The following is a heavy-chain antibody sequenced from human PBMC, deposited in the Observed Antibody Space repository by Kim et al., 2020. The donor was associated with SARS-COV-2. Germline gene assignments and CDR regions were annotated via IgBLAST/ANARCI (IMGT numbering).Heavy chain of an antibody. CDR1: GFTFSSYS. V-gene: IGHV3-21*01. J-gene: IGHJ6*02. CDR3: ARTTTVTPFGNYYYGMDV. D-gene: IGHD4-17*01. CDR2: ISSSSSYI. Sequence: GGSLRLSCAASGFTFSSYSMNWVRQAPGKGLEWVSSISSSSSYIYYADSVKGRFTISRDNAKNSLYLQMNSLRAEDTAVYYCARTTTVTPFGNYYYGMDVWGQGTTVTVSS.